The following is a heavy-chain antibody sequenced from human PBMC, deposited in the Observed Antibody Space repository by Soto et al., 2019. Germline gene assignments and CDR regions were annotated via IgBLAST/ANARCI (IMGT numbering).Heavy chain of an antibody. Sequence: GGSLRLSCAASGFTFSSYAMSWVRQAPGKGLEWVSAFRGDGTGAHYADSVKGRFTISRDNSKNTLYLHMNSLRAEDTAVYYCASFLHDYGDYYFDYWGQGTLVTVSS. J-gene: IGHJ4*02. V-gene: IGHV3-23*01. CDR3: ASFLHDYGDYYFDY. D-gene: IGHD4-17*01. CDR1: GFTFSSYA. CDR2: FRGDGTGA.